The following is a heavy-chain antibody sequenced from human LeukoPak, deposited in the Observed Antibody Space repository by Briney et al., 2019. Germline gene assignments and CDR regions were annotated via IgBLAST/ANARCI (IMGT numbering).Heavy chain of an antibody. V-gene: IGHV3-23*01. D-gene: IGHD1-26*01. CDR2: ISGSGARA. J-gene: IGHJ6*02. CDR1: GFNFRGYA. Sequence: GGSLRLSCAASGFNFRGYAMSWVRQAPGKGLEWVSAISGSGARAHYAEFVRGRFTVSRDNAQNTLHLQMSSLRAEDTAVYYCAKEVVLGETNYYYYGMDVWGQGTTVTVSS. CDR3: AKEVVLGETNYYYYGMDV.